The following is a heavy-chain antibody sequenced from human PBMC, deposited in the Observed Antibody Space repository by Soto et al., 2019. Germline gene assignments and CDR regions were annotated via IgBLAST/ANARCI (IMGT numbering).Heavy chain of an antibody. CDR2: TYYRSKWYN. CDR3: ARGLSGMDV. J-gene: IGHJ6*02. V-gene: IGHV6-1*01. CDR1: GVGDSVNSAA. D-gene: IGHD3-16*02. Sequence: SQTLSLTCASSGVGDSVNSAACNWIRQSPSRGLEWLGRTYYRSKWYNDYAVSVKSRITINPDTSKNQFSLQLNSVTPEDTAVYYCARGLSGMDVWGQGTTVTVSS.